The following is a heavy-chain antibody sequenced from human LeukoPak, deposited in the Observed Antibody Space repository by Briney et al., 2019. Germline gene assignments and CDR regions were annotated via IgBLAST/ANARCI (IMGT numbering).Heavy chain of an antibody. CDR3: ARDQYPGHYFDY. CDR1: GGSINTYY. J-gene: IGHJ4*02. V-gene: IGHV4-59*01. D-gene: IGHD1-14*01. CDR2: IYFSGST. Sequence: SETLSLTCTVSGGSINTYYWNWIRQPQGKGLEWIGYIYFSGSTNYNPSLKSRVTISVDTSKNQFSLKLTSVTAADTAVYYCARDQYPGHYFDYWGQGALVTVSS.